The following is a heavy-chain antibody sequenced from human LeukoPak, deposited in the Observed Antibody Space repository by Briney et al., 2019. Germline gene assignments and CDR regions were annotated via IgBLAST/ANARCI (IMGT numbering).Heavy chain of an antibody. V-gene: IGHV3-21*01. J-gene: IGHJ3*01. Sequence: GGSLRLSCAAYGFTLSDYTMNWVRQAPGKGLEWVSSISSSSSSIYYADSVKGRFTISRDNAKNSLYLQMNSLGAEDTAVYYCARGGGYCSGGSCRSVDAFDVWGQGTMVTVCS. D-gene: IGHD2-15*01. CDR3: ARGGGYCSGGSCRSVDAFDV. CDR2: ISSSSSSI. CDR1: GFTLSDYT.